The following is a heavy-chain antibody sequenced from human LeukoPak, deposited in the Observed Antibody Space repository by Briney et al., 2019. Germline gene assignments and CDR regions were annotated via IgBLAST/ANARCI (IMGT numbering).Heavy chain of an antibody. V-gene: IGHV4-30-4*01. Sequence: KPSETLSLTCTVSGGSINSGDYYWSWIRQPPGKGLEWIGYIYNSGSTYYNPSLKSRINISLDASKNQFSLRLSSVTAADTAVYYCARKLGTNYFDYWGQGALVTVSS. CDR2: IYNSGST. CDR3: ARKLGTNYFDY. D-gene: IGHD7-27*01. J-gene: IGHJ4*02. CDR1: GGSINSGDYY.